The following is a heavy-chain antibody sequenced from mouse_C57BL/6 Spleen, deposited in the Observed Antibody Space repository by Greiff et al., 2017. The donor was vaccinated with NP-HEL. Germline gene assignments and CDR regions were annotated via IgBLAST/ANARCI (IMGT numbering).Heavy chain of an antibody. V-gene: IGHV1-56*01. CDR3: EITTIVAMDY. Sequence: QVQLQQSGPELVRPGASVKISCKAPGYTFTSHWMQWVRQRPGQGLEWIGEIFPGGGSTYYNEKFKGKATLTVDTSSSTAYMQLSSLTSEDAAVYFCEITTIVAMDYWGQGTSVTVSS. J-gene: IGHJ4*01. CDR2: IFPGGGST. D-gene: IGHD1-1*01. CDR1: GYTFTSHW.